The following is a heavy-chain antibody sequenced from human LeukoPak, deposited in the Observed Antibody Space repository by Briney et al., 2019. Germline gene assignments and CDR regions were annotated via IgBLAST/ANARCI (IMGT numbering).Heavy chain of an antibody. CDR2: ISYDGSNK. Sequence: GGSLRLSCAASGFTFSSYGMHWVRQAPGKGLEWVAVISYDGSNKYYADSVKGRFTISRDNSKNTLYLQMNSLRAEDTAVYYCAKDSGTYWVDYYYMDVWGKGTTVTVSS. V-gene: IGHV3-30*18. J-gene: IGHJ6*03. CDR1: GFTFSSYG. D-gene: IGHD1-26*01. CDR3: AKDSGTYWVDYYYMDV.